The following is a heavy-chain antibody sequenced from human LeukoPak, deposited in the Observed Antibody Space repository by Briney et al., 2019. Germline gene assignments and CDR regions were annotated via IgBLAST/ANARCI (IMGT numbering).Heavy chain of an antibody. CDR2: IYYSGST. CDR1: GGSISSSSYY. V-gene: IGHV4-39*07. CDR3: ARGITVDY. J-gene: IGHJ4*02. Sequence: SETLSLTCTVSGGSISSSSYYWGWIRQPPGKGLEWIGSIYYSGSTYYNPSLKSRVTISVDTSKNQFSLKLSSVTAADTAVYYCARGITVDYWGQGTLVTVSS.